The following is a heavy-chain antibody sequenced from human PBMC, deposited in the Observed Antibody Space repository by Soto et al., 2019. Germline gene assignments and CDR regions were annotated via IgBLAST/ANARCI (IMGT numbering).Heavy chain of an antibody. V-gene: IGHV3-30-3*01. Sequence: GGSLRLSCAASGFTFSSYAMHWVRQAPGKGLEWVAVISYDGSNKYYADSVKGRFTISRDNSKNTLYLQMNSLRAEDTAVYYCAREEPVAGDAFDIWGQGTMVTVSS. D-gene: IGHD5-12*01. CDR3: AREEPVAGDAFDI. J-gene: IGHJ3*02. CDR1: GFTFSSYA. CDR2: ISYDGSNK.